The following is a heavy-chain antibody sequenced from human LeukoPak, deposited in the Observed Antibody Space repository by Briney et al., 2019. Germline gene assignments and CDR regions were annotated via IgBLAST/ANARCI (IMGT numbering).Heavy chain of an antibody. J-gene: IGHJ4*02. CDR2: ISSNSNTYAP. CDR3: TRLAGYSYGYDPY. V-gene: IGHV3-73*01. D-gene: IGHD5-18*01. CDR1: GFTSSGSA. Sequence: PGGSLRLSCAASGFTSSGSAMHWVRQASGKGLEWVGRISSNSNTYAPSYAASLTGSFTISRDDSKNTAYLQMNSLKTEDTAVYYCTRLAGYSYGYDPYWGQGTLVTVSS.